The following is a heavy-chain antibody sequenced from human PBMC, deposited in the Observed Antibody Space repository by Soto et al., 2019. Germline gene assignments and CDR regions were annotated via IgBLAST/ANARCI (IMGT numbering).Heavy chain of an antibody. CDR3: ARYYDSSGSFDY. J-gene: IGHJ4*02. CDR2: IWYDGSNK. Sequence: QVQLVESGGGVVQPGRSLRLSCAASGFTFSSYGMHWVRQAPGKGLEWVAVIWYDGSNKYYADSVKGRFTISRDNSKNTLYLQMNSLRAEDTAVYYCARYYDSSGSFDYWGQGTPVTVSS. V-gene: IGHV3-33*01. CDR1: GFTFSSYG. D-gene: IGHD3-22*01.